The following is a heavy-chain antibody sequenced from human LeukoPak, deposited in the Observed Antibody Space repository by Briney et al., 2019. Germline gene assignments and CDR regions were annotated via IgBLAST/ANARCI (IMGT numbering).Heavy chain of an antibody. Sequence: GGSLRLSCAAAGFTFRIYAMNWVRQALGEGLEWVAVMSRDGNVNYYADSVKGRFTISRDNSKNPLYLQMNSLRAEDTAVYYCAREGTRGYFQHWGQGTLVTVSS. CDR1: GFTFRIYA. CDR3: AREGTRGYFQH. J-gene: IGHJ1*01. V-gene: IGHV3-30-3*01. CDR2: MSRDGNVN.